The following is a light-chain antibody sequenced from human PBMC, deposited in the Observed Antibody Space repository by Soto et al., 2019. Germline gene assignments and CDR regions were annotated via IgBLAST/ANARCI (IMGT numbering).Light chain of an antibody. V-gene: IGKV3D-20*02. CDR3: QQRSNWPGT. J-gene: IGKJ1*01. Sequence: GTLSLSPVERATLSCRASQSVSNNYLAWYQQKPGQAPRLLIYGASNRATGIPDRFSGSGSGTDFTLTISRLEPEDFAVYYCQQRSNWPGTFGQGTKVDIK. CDR1: QSVSNNY. CDR2: GAS.